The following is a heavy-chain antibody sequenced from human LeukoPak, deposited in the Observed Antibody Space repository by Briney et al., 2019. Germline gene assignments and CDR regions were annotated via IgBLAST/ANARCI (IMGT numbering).Heavy chain of an antibody. CDR2: TSGSGGST. CDR3: AMNSGSYDLHY. D-gene: IGHD1-26*01. J-gene: IGHJ4*02. V-gene: IGHV3-23*01. Sequence: GGSLRLSCAASGFSFSNYAMSWVRQAPGKGLEWVSVTSGSGGSTYYADSVKGRFTISRDNSKNTLYLQMNSLRAEDTAVYYCAMNSGSYDLHYWGQGTLVTVSS. CDR1: GFSFSNYA.